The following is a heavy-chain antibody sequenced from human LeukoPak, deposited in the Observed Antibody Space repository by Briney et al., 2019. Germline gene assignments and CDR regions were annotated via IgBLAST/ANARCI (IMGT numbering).Heavy chain of an antibody. J-gene: IGHJ4*02. V-gene: IGHV3-48*03. CDR1: GFTFSSYE. CDR2: ISSSGRTI. CDR3: ARPYYYDSSGSPMRY. D-gene: IGHD3-22*01. Sequence: PGGSLRLSCAASGFTFSSYEMNWVRQAPAKGLEWVSYISSSGRTIYYADSVKGRLTIYRDNAKNSLYLQMNSLRAEDTAVYYCARPYYYDSSGSPMRYWGQGALVTVSS.